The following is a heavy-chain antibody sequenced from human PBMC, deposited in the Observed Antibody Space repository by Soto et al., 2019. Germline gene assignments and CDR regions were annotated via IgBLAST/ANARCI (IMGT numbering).Heavy chain of an antibody. CDR2: IYYSGST. J-gene: IGHJ4*02. CDR1: GGSISSSSYY. D-gene: IGHD6-19*01. CDR3: ARRFVVSVRGWYYFDY. Sequence: SETLSLTCTVSGGSISSSSYYGGWIRQPPGKGLEWIGSIYYSGSTYYNPSLKSRVTISVDTSKNQFSLKLSSVTAADTAVYYCARRFVVSVRGWYYFDYWGQGTLVTVSS. V-gene: IGHV4-39*01.